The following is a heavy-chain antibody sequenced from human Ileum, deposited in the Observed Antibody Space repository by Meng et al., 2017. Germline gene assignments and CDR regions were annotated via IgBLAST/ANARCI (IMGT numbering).Heavy chain of an antibody. D-gene: IGHD2-2*01. V-gene: IGHV4-39*01. J-gene: IGHJ5*02. Sequence: QLQLQESGPGLVKPTETLSHTRIVSGGSVTSSSYDWGWIRQPPGKGLEWIGGITYTGNSYTTPSLKTRLTTSLDTSKNQFSLRLNSLTAADTAVYYCAGQPTSSGAGYSWFDPWGQGILVTSPQ. CDR2: ITYTGNS. CDR3: AGQPTSSGAGYSWFDP. CDR1: GGSVTSSSYD.